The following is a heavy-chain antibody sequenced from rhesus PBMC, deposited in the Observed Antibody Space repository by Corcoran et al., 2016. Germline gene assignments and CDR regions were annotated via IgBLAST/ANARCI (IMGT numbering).Heavy chain of an antibody. Sequence: QVQLQESGPGLLKPSDTLSLTCAVSGVSVSVDYGWGFVRQPPGQGVEWCGSRDTGDGKSYYTPYRKNRVTISTDTSQSQFSLRLTSVTAADTAVYYCAREKTTVTTYLDFWGQGVLVTVSS. CDR2: RDTGDGKS. CDR3: AREKTTVTTYLDF. D-gene: IGHD4-35*01. J-gene: IGHJ4*01. V-gene: IGHV4-127*01. CDR1: GVSVSVDYG.